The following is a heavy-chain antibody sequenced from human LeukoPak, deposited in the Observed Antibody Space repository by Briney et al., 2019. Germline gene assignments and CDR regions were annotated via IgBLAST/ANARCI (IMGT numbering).Heavy chain of an antibody. CDR1: GFTFSSYG. J-gene: IGHJ4*02. D-gene: IGHD5/OR15-5a*01. V-gene: IGHV3-30*03. CDR2: ISHDGSKK. Sequence: GGSLRLSCAASGFTFSSYGIHWVRQAPGKGLEWVALISHDGSKKYYADSVKGRFTISRDNAKNSLYLQMNSLRAEDTAVYYCARAVVSTINHFRDFDYWGQGTLVTVSS. CDR3: ARAVVSTINHFRDFDY.